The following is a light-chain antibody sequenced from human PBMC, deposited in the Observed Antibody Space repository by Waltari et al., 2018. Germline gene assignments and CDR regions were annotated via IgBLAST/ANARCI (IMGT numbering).Light chain of an antibody. V-gene: IGLV1-47*01. Sequence: QSVLTQPPSPSGSPGQRVTISCSGSRPNIGSCFLCCYPPLPGTAPKLLIYRNDQRPSGVPDRFSGSRSGTSASLAISGLRSEDEADYYCAAWDDSLTVRFGGGTKLTVL. CDR1: RPNIGSCF. CDR3: AAWDDSLTVR. CDR2: RND. J-gene: IGLJ3*02.